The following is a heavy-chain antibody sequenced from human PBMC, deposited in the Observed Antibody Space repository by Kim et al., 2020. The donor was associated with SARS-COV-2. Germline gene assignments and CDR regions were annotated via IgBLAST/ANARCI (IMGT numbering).Heavy chain of an antibody. Sequence: VKGRFTISRDNSKNTLYLQMNSLRAEDTAVYYCAELGDPQAREPYFDSWGQGTLVTVSS. J-gene: IGHJ4*02. V-gene: IGHV3-23*01. D-gene: IGHD3-16*01. CDR3: AELGDPQAREPYFDS.